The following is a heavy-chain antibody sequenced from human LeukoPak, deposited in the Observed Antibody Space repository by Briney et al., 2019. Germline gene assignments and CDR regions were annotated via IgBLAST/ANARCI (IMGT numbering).Heavy chain of an antibody. CDR3: ARGLAYYDSSGYYYFGY. CDR1: GGSISSGDYY. J-gene: IGHJ4*02. D-gene: IGHD3-22*01. V-gene: IGHV4-30-4*01. Sequence: SETLSLTCTVSGGSISSGDYYWSWIRQPPGTGLEWIGYIYYSGSTYYNPSLKSRVTISVDTSKNQFSLKLSSVTAADTAAYYCARGLAYYDSSGYYYFGYWGQGTLVTVSS. CDR2: IYYSGST.